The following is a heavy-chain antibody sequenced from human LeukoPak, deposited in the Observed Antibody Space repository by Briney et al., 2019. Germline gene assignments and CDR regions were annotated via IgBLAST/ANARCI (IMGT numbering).Heavy chain of an antibody. CDR2: ISYDGSNK. Sequence: GGSLRLSCAASGFTFSSYGMHWVRQAPGKGLEWVAVISYDGSNKYYADSVKGRFTISRDNSKNTLYLQMNSLRAEDTAVYYCAKDFVANYGMDVWGQGTTVTVSS. D-gene: IGHD2-15*01. J-gene: IGHJ6*02. V-gene: IGHV3-30*18. CDR1: GFTFSSYG. CDR3: AKDFVANYGMDV.